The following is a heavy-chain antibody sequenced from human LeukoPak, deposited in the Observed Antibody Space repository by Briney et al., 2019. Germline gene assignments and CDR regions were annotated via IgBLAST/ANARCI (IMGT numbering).Heavy chain of an antibody. CDR1: GGSISSYY. CDR2: IYYSGST. CDR3: ASGEIVYGSGSYQPYFDY. J-gene: IGHJ4*02. Sequence: SETLSLTCTVSGGSISSYYWSWIRQPPGKGLEWIGYIYYSGSTNYNPSLKSRVTISVDTSKNQFSLKPSSVTAADTAVYYCASGEIVYGSGSYQPYFDYWGQGTLVTVSS. V-gene: IGHV4-59*01. D-gene: IGHD3-10*01.